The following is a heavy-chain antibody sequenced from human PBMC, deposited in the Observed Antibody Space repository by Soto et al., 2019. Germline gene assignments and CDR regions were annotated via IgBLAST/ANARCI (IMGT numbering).Heavy chain of an antibody. J-gene: IGHJ4*02. CDR2: IIPIFGTA. D-gene: IGHD5-18*01. V-gene: IGHV1-69*12. CDR1: GGTFSSYA. Sequence: QVQLVQSGAEVKKPGSSVKVSCKASGGTFSSYAISWVRQAPGQGLEWMGGIIPIFGTANYAQKFQGRVTIAAGESTNTAYMELSSLRSEDTAVYYCARERGNSYCYLGIFDYCGQGTLVTVSS. CDR3: ARERGNSYCYLGIFDY.